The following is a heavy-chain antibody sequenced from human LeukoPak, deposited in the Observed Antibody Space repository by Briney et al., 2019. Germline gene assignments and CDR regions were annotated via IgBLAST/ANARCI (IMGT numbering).Heavy chain of an antibody. D-gene: IGHD3-22*01. CDR3: AKDYYYDSSGYYYGDAFAI. CDR2: ISGSGGTT. V-gene: IGHV3-23*01. CDR1: GFTFSAYA. Sequence: GGSLRLSCAASGFTFSAYAMSWVRQAPGKGLEWVSTISGSGGTTYSADSVKGRFTISRDNSKNILYLQVNSLRAGDTAVYYCAKDYYYDSSGYYYGDAFAIWGQGTMVTVSS. J-gene: IGHJ3*02.